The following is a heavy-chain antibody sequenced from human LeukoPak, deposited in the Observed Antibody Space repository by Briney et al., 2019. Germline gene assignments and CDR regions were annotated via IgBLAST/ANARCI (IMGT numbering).Heavy chain of an antibody. CDR1: GYSFTTYW. Sequence: GESLKISCKGSGYSFTTYWIGWVRQMPGKGLEWMGIIYPGDSDTRYSPSFQGQVTISADKSISTAYLQWSSLKASDTAIYYCARPSFSSVPWFFDDWGRGTLVTVSS. D-gene: IGHD6-19*01. CDR2: IYPGDSDT. J-gene: IGHJ4*02. CDR3: ARPSFSSVPWFFDD. V-gene: IGHV5-51*01.